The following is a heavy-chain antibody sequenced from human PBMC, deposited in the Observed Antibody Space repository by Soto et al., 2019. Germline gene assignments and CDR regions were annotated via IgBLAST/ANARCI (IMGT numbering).Heavy chain of an antibody. Sequence: GGSLRLSCTVSGFAFRHNYLTWIRQAPGKGLEWLSYISTAGSTYYADSVKGRFTISRDNTKNTLFLQMNSLRAEDTAVYYCAKERATTTAFDYWGQGALVTVSS. CDR1: GFAFRHNY. CDR3: AKERATTTAFDY. CDR2: ISTAGST. J-gene: IGHJ4*02. D-gene: IGHD4-17*01. V-gene: IGHV3-53*01.